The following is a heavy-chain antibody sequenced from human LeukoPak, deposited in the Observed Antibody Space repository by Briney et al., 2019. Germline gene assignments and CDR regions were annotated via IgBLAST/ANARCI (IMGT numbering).Heavy chain of an antibody. V-gene: IGHV3-23*01. CDR2: ISGSGGST. CDR3: AKVDMYYYDSSGYARGYYDY. Sequence: GGSLRLSCAASGFTFSTYAMNWVRQAPGKGLEWVSSISGSGGSTYYADSVKGRFTISRDKSKNTLYLQMNSLRVEDTAVYYCAKVDMYYYDSSGYARGYYDYWGQGTLVTVSS. D-gene: IGHD3-22*01. CDR1: GFTFSTYA. J-gene: IGHJ4*02.